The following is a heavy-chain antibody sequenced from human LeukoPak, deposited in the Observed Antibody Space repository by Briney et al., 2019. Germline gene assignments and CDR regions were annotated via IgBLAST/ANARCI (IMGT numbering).Heavy chain of an antibody. Sequence: ASVKVSCKASGYTFTSYGISWVRRAPGQGLEWMGWISAYNGNTNYAQKLQGRVTMTTDTSTSTAYMELRSLRSDDTAVYYCAREARYCSGGSCSFLDYWGQGTLVTVSS. CDR2: ISAYNGNT. D-gene: IGHD2-15*01. CDR3: AREARYCSGGSCSFLDY. V-gene: IGHV1-18*01. J-gene: IGHJ4*02. CDR1: GYTFTSYG.